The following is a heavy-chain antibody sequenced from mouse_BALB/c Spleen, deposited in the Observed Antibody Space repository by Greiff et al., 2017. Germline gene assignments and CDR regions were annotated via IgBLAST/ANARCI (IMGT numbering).Heavy chain of an antibody. Sequence: EVKLVESGGGLVKPGGSLKLSCAASGFTFSDYYMYWVRQTPEKRLEWVATISDGGSYTYYPDSVKGRFTISRDNAKNNLYLQMSSLKSEDTAMYYCSRGGAYNPFDYWGQGTTLTVSS. CDR1: GFTFSDYY. V-gene: IGHV5-4*02. D-gene: IGHD1-3*01. CDR3: SRGGAYNPFDY. CDR2: ISDGGSYT. J-gene: IGHJ2*01.